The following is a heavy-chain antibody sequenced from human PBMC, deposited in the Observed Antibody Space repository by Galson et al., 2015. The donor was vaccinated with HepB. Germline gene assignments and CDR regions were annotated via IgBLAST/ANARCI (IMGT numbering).Heavy chain of an antibody. CDR3: ARDRGSGWSTGPGNAFDI. Sequence: SVKVSCKASGGTFSSYAISWVRQAPGQGLEWMGGIIPIFGTANYAQKFQGRVTITADKSTSTAYMELSSLRSEDTAVYYCARDRGSGWSTGPGNAFDIWGQGTMVTVSS. CDR1: GGTFSSYA. J-gene: IGHJ3*02. V-gene: IGHV1-69*06. D-gene: IGHD6-19*01. CDR2: IIPIFGTA.